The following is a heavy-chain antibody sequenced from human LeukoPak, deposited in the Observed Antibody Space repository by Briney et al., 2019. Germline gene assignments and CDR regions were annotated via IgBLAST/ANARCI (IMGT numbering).Heavy chain of an antibody. CDR1: GFTFDDYG. J-gene: IGHJ6*03. CDR2: INWNGDST. V-gene: IGHV3-20*04. D-gene: IGHD1-14*01. Sequence: GGSLRLSCAASGFTFDDYGMSWVRQAPGKGLEWVSGINWNGDSTSYADSVKGRFTISRDNAKNSLYLQMNSLRAEDTALYYCARRESTNQNYYYFYYMDVWGKGTTVTVSS. CDR3: ARRESTNQNYYYFYYMDV.